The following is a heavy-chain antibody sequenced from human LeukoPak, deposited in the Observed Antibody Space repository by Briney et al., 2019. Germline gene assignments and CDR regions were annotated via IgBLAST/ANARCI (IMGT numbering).Heavy chain of an antibody. D-gene: IGHD2-15*01. V-gene: IGHV4-34*01. CDR3: ARYSQGFDY. CDR1: GGSFSGYY. J-gene: IGHJ4*02. Sequence: SETLSLTCAVYGGSFSGYYWSWIRQPPGKGLELIGEINHSGSTNYNPSLKSRVTISVDTSKNQFSLKLSSVTAADTAVYYCARYSQGFDYWGQGTLVTVSS. CDR2: INHSGST.